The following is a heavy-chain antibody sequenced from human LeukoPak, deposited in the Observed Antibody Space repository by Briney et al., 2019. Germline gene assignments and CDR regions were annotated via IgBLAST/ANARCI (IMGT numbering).Heavy chain of an antibody. CDR3: ARDKSGSSGWYSYFDY. V-gene: IGHV1-2*02. CDR1: GYTFTGYY. J-gene: IGHJ4*02. D-gene: IGHD6-19*01. CDR2: INPNSGDT. Sequence: GASVKVSCNASGYTFTGYYMHWVRQAPGQGLEWMGWINPNSGDTNYAQKFQGRVTMTRDTSISTAYMELSRLRSDDTAVYYCARDKSGSSGWYSYFDYWGQGTLVTVSS.